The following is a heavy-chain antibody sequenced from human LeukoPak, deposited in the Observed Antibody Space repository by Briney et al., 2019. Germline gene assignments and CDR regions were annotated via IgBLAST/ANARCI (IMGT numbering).Heavy chain of an antibody. CDR1: GGSISSSSYY. V-gene: IGHV4-39*01. CDR3: ARLGLRHPRGPAEYFQH. Sequence: SETLSLTCTVSGGSISSSSYYWGWIRQPPGKGLEWIGSIYYSGSTYYNPSLKSRVTISVDTSKNQFSLKLSSVTAADTAVYYCARLGLRHPRGPAEYFQHWGQGTLVTVSS. J-gene: IGHJ1*01. D-gene: IGHD3/OR15-3a*01. CDR2: IYYSGST.